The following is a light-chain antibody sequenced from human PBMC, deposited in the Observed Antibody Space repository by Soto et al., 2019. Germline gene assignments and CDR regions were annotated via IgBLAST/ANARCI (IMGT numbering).Light chain of an antibody. CDR1: QSVSNY. V-gene: IGKV3-11*01. CDR2: DAF. CDR3: QQRRNWPLT. Sequence: VLTQSPATLSLSPGQRATLSCRASQSVSNYLAWYQQKAGQAPRLLIYDAFKRATGIPARFSGSGSETDFTLTISSLEPEDFAFYYCQQRRNWPLTFGQGTRLEIK. J-gene: IGKJ5*01.